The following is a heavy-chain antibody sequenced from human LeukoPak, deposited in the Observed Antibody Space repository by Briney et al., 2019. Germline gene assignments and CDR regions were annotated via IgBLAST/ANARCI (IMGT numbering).Heavy chain of an antibody. D-gene: IGHD2-21*02. Sequence: PGGSLRLSCAASGFTFSSYGMHWVRQAPGKGLEWVAFIRYDGSSKYYADSVKGRFTISRDNSKNTLYLQMNSLRAEDTAVYYCAKDPMGDPPGYWGQGTLVTVSS. J-gene: IGHJ4*02. CDR2: IRYDGSSK. CDR1: GFTFSSYG. V-gene: IGHV3-30*02. CDR3: AKDPMGDPPGY.